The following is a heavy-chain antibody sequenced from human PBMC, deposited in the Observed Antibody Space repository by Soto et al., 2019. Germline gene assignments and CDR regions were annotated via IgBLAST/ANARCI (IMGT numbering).Heavy chain of an antibody. D-gene: IGHD4-4*01. CDR1: GYTFTGYY. CDR2: INPNSGGT. Sequence: GASVKVSCKASGYTFTGYYMHWVRQAPGQGLEWMGWINPNSGGTNYAQKCQGWVTMTRDTSISTAYMELSRLRSDDTAVYYCARLTTTGYFDYWGQGTLVTVSS. V-gene: IGHV1-2*04. J-gene: IGHJ4*02. CDR3: ARLTTTGYFDY.